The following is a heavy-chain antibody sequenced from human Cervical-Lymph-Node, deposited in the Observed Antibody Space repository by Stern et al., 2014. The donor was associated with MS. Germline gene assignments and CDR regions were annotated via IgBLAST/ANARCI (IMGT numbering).Heavy chain of an antibody. Sequence: GQLVQSGTEVKKPGASVTVSCKVSGYTLTELSMHWVRQAPGKGLEWTGGFDPEDGEAYYAPKFQGRVSMTEDASTDTAFMELSSLRSEDTAVYYCATKPNRGGRGLDYWGQGALVTVSS. CDR3: ATKPNRGGRGLDY. V-gene: IGHV1-24*01. J-gene: IGHJ4*02. CDR2: FDPEDGEA. CDR1: GYTLTELS. D-gene: IGHD3-10*01.